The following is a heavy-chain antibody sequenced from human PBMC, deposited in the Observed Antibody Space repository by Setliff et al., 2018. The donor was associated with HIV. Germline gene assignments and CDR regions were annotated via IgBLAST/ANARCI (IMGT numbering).Heavy chain of an antibody. Sequence: SVKVSCKASGGTFSSYITAWVRQAPGQGLEWMGGIHPIFSTTNYARDFMGRVSITADESTNTAYMELSSLRSDDSAIYYCARGIPRGTVFGVVGYFDYWGQGTPVTVSS. V-gene: IGHV1-69*13. CDR2: IHPIFSTT. J-gene: IGHJ4*02. D-gene: IGHD3-3*01. CDR1: GGTFSSYI. CDR3: ARGIPRGTVFGVVGYFDY.